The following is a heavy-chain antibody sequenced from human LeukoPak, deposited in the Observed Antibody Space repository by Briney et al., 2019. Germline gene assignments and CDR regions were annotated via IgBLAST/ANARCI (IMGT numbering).Heavy chain of an antibody. D-gene: IGHD3-10*01. J-gene: IGHJ3*02. CDR3: ARDSAMVRGVTAFDI. CDR1: GFTFSSYA. V-gene: IGHV3-30-3*01. CDR2: ISYDGSNK. Sequence: GGSLRLSCAASGFTFSSYAMHWVRQAPGKGLEWVAVISYDGSNKYYADSVKGRFTISRGNSKNTLYLQMNSLRAEDTAVYYCARDSAMVRGVTAFDIWGQGTMVTVSS.